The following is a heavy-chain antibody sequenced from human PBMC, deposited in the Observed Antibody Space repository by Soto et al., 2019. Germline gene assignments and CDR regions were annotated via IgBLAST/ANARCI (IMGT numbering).Heavy chain of an antibody. D-gene: IGHD3-3*01. Sequence: QITLKESGPTLVKPTQTLTLTCTFSGFSLSTSGVGVGWIRQPPGKALEWLALIYWDDDKRYSPSLKSRLTITKDTSKXXVXLKXTNMDPVDTATYYCAHAKYYDFWSGYLDYYYGMDVWGQGTTVTVSS. CDR1: GFSLSTSGVG. CDR2: IYWDDDK. CDR3: AHAKYYDFWSGYLDYYYGMDV. J-gene: IGHJ6*02. V-gene: IGHV2-5*02.